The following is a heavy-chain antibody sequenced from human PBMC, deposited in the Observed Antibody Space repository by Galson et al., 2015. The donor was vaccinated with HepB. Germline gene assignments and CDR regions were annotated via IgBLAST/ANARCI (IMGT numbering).Heavy chain of an antibody. V-gene: IGHV3-23*01. J-gene: IGHJ4*02. D-gene: IGHD3-22*01. Sequence: SLRLSCAASGFTFSDSPMTWVRQAPGKGLEWVTTLSNNGVHTSYGDSVRGRFTISRDTSKNTVFLQMSSLRAEDTAVCYCVKATYYESRGYFDYWGQGILVTVSS. CDR2: LSNNGVHT. CDR1: GFTFSDSP. CDR3: VKATYYESRGYFDY.